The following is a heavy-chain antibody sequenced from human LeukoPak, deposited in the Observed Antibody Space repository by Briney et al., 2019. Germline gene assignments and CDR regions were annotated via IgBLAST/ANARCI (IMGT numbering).Heavy chain of an antibody. CDR3: ARLGTVDTAMVYYFDY. D-gene: IGHD5-18*01. CDR1: GGSISSSSYY. CDR2: IYYSGST. Sequence: PSGTLSLTCTVSGGSISSSSYYWGWIRQPPGKGLEWIGSIYYSGSTYYNPSLKSRVTIYVDTSKNQFSLKVRSVTAADTAVYYCARLGTVDTAMVYYFDYWGQGTLVTVSS. V-gene: IGHV4-39*01. J-gene: IGHJ4*02.